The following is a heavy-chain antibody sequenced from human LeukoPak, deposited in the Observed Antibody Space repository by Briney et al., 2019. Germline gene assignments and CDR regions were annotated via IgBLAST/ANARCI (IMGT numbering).Heavy chain of an antibody. Sequence: SETLSLTCAVYGGSFSGYYWSWIRQPPGKGLEWIGEINHSGSTNYNPSLKSRVTISVDTSKNQFSLKLSSVTAADTAVYYCARLLGGYWGQGTLVTVSS. CDR2: INHSGST. J-gene: IGHJ4*02. D-gene: IGHD2/OR15-2a*01. V-gene: IGHV4-34*01. CDR1: GGSFSGYY. CDR3: ARLLGGY.